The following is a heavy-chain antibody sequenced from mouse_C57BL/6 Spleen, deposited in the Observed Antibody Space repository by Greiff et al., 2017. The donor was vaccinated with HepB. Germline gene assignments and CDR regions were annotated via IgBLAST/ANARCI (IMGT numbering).Heavy chain of an antibody. CDR2: ISSGGSYT. CDR1: GFTFSSYG. Sequence: EVQLQESGGDLVKPGGSLKLSCAASGFTFSSYGMSWVRQTPDKRLEWVATISSGGSYTYYPDSVKGRFTISRDNAKNTLYLQMSSLKSEDTAMYYCARQGLYGTSWFAYWGQGTLVTVSA. J-gene: IGHJ3*01. V-gene: IGHV5-6*01. D-gene: IGHD1-1*01. CDR3: ARQGLYGTSWFAY.